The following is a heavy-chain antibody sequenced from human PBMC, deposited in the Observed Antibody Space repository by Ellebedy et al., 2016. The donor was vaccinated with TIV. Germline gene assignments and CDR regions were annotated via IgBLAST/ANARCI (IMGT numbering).Heavy chain of an antibody. CDR2: IGASGGDT. CDR3: AKDHGGGGLDY. Sequence: GGSLRLXCAASGFTFSSYTMSWVRQAPGKGLEWVSAIGASGGDTYYADSVKGRFTISRDNSKNPLFLQISSLRDEDTAVYYCAKDHGGGGLDYWGQGTLVTVSS. CDR1: GFTFSSYT. V-gene: IGHV3-23*01. D-gene: IGHD3-16*01. J-gene: IGHJ4*02.